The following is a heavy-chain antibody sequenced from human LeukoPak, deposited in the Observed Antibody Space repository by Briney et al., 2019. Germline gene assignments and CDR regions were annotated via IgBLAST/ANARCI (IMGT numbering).Heavy chain of an antibody. J-gene: IGHJ4*02. V-gene: IGHV3-33*01. D-gene: IGHD6-19*01. CDR2: IWYDGSNK. Sequence: GGSLRLSCAASGFTFSSYGMHWVRQAPGKGLEWVAVIWYDGSNKYYADSVKGRFTISRDNSKNTLYLQMNSLRAEDTAVYYCARHSGGEQWPVGIIGFDYWGQGTLVTVSS. CDR3: ARHSGGEQWPVGIIGFDY. CDR1: GFTFSSYG.